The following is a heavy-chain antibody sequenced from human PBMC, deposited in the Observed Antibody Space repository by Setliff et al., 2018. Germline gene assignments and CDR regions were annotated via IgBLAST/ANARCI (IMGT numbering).Heavy chain of an antibody. CDR1: GGSISSSAYY. Sequence: SETLSLTCTVSGGSISSSAYYWGWVRQPPGKGLEWNGNIYYSGNTNYNPSLKSRVAMSVDTSKNQFSLKLTSVTAADTAVYYCARVRMVQGYCEFDYWGQGTLVTVSS. D-gene: IGHD3-10*01. J-gene: IGHJ4*02. CDR3: ARVRMVQGYCEFDY. V-gene: IGHV4-39*07. CDR2: IYYSGNT.